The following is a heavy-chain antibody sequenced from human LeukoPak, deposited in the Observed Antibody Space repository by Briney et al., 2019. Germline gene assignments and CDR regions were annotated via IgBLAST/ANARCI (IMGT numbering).Heavy chain of an antibody. CDR2: IYSGGST. CDR1: GFTVSSNY. CDR3: ARVDGTVVDAFDI. V-gene: IGHV3-66*01. J-gene: IGHJ3*02. Sequence: GGSLRLSCAASGFTVSSNYMSWVRQAPGKGLEWVPVIYSGGSTYYADSVKGRFTISRDNSKNTLYLQMNSLRAEDTAVYYCARVDGTVVDAFDIWGQGTMVTVSS. D-gene: IGHD4-23*01.